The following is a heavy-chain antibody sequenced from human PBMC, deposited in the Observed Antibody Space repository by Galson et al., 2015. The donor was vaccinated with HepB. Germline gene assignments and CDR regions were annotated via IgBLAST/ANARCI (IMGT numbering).Heavy chain of an antibody. J-gene: IGHJ4*02. V-gene: IGHV1-24*01. D-gene: IGHD6-13*01. CDR3: ATPRIGSSWYYFDY. CDR2: FDPEDGET. CDR1: GYTLTELS. Sequence: SVKVSCKVSGYTLTELSMHWVRQAPGKGLEWMGGFDPEDGETIYAQKFQGRVTMTEDTSTDAAYMELSSLRSEDTAVYYCATPRIGSSWYYFDYWGQGTLVTVSS.